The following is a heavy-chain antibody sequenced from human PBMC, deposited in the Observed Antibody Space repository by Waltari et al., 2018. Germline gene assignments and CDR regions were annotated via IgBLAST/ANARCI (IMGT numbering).Heavy chain of an antibody. CDR3: AKASSSWYSFDY. CDR1: GFTFSSYA. D-gene: IGHD6-13*01. CDR2: IYSGGST. V-gene: IGHV3-23*03. Sequence: EVQLLESGGGLVQPGGSLRLSCAASGFTFSSYAMSWVRQAPGKGLEWVSVIYSGGSTYYADSVKGRFTISRDNSKNTLYRQMNSLRAEDTAVYYCAKASSSWYSFDYWGQGTLVTVSS. J-gene: IGHJ4*02.